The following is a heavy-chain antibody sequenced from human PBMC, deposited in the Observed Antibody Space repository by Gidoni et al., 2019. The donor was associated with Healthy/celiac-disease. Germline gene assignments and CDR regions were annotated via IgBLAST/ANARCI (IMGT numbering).Heavy chain of an antibody. J-gene: IGHJ4*02. CDR1: GLTSSSYA. Sequence: QVQLVESGGGVGQPGRSLRLSCAASGLTSSSYAMHWVRQAPGMWLEWVAFISYDGSNKYYADSVKGRFTISRDNSKNTLYLQMNSLRAEDTAVYYCASLGGAARSYWGQGTLVTVSS. D-gene: IGHD6-6*01. V-gene: IGHV3-30-3*01. CDR2: ISYDGSNK. CDR3: ASLGGAARSY.